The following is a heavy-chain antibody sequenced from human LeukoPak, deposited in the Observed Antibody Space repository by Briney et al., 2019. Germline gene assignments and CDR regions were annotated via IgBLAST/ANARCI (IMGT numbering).Heavy chain of an antibody. J-gene: IGHJ4*02. CDR3: ARGPGYCSSTSCSGGIVY. D-gene: IGHD2-2*01. CDR1: GFTFSSYG. V-gene: IGHV3-33*01. CDR2: MWDDGSNK. Sequence: GGSLRLSCAASGFTFSSYGMHWVRQAPGKGLEWVAVMWDDGSNKYYADSVKGRFTISRDNSKNTLYLQMNSLRAEDTAVYYCARGPGYCSSTSCSGGIVYWGQGTLVTVSS.